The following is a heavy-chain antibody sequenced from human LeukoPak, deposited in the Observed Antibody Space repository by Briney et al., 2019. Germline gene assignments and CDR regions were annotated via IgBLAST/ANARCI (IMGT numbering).Heavy chain of an antibody. Sequence: GGSLRLSCAASGFTFSSYGMHWVRQAPGKGLEWVAVISYDGSNKYYADSVKGRFTISRDNSKNTLYLQMNGLRAEDTAVYYCVYSSGWYSWGQGTLVTVSS. J-gene: IGHJ4*02. D-gene: IGHD6-19*01. CDR1: GFTFSSYG. CDR2: ISYDGSNK. CDR3: VYSSGWYS. V-gene: IGHV3-30*03.